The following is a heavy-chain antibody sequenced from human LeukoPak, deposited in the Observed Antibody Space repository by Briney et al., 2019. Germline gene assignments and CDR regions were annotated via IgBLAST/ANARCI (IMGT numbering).Heavy chain of an antibody. CDR1: GFTFSSYA. V-gene: IGHV3-23*01. CDR2: ISGSGGTT. Sequence: GGSLRLSCAASGFTFSSYAMGWVRQAPGKRLEWVSAISGSGGTTYYADSVKGRFTISRDNSKNTLYLQMNSLRAEDTAVYYCAKHDFWSALDPIDYWGQATLVTVSS. J-gene: IGHJ4*02. D-gene: IGHD3-3*01. CDR3: AKHDFWSALDPIDY.